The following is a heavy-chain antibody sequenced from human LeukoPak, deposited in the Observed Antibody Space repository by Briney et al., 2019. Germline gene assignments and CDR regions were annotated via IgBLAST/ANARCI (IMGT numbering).Heavy chain of an antibody. Sequence: SCKASGGTFSSYAMSWVRQAPGKGLEWVSAISGSGGSTYYADSVKGRFTISRDNSKNTLCLQMNSLRAEDTAVYYCAKESLWFGEPTDAFDIWGQGTMVTVSS. CDR2: ISGSGGST. D-gene: IGHD3-10*01. J-gene: IGHJ3*02. CDR1: GGTFSSYA. CDR3: AKESLWFGEPTDAFDI. V-gene: IGHV3-23*01.